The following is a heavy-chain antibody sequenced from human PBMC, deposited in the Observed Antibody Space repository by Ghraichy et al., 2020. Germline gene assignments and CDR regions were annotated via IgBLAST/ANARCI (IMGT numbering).Heavy chain of an antibody. D-gene: IGHD3-10*01. J-gene: IGHJ5*02. CDR3: ARGLTGSGWFDP. CDR2: TYSTGST. Sequence: SETLSLTCSVSGGSITSGSFYWTWIRQPAGKGLEWIGHTYSTGSTNYNPSLKSRVTMSVDTSKNEFSLKLNSVTGADTAVYYCARGLTGSGWFDPWAQGILVTVSS. V-gene: IGHV4-61*09. CDR1: GGSITSGSFY.